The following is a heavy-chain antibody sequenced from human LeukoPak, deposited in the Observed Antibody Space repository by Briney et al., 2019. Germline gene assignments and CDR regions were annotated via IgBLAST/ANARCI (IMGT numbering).Heavy chain of an antibody. V-gene: IGHV3-74*01. J-gene: IGHJ4*02. CDR2: INSDGSST. CDR3: ARGGVYSTSAVDY. CDR1: GFTFSSYA. D-gene: IGHD6-6*01. Sequence: GRSLRLSCAASGFTFSSYAMHWVRQAPGKGLVWVSRINSDGSSTAYADSVKGRFTISRDNAKNTLYLQMNSLRAEDTAVYYCARGGVYSTSAVDYWGQGTLVTVSS.